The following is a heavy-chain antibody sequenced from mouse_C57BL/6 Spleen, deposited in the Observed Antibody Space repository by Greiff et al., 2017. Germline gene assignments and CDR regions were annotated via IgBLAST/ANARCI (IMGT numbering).Heavy chain of an antibody. D-gene: IGHD2-1*01. CDR3: ARRNGNYLFFDY. V-gene: IGHV5-12*01. J-gene: IGHJ2*01. CDR2: ISNGGGST. CDR1: GFTFSDYY. Sequence: EVKLMESGGGLVQPGGSLKLSCAASGFTFSDYYMYWVRQTPEKRLEWVAYISNGGGSTYYPDTVKGRFTISRDNAKNTLYLQMSRLKSEDTAMYYCARRNGNYLFFDYWGQGTTLTVSS.